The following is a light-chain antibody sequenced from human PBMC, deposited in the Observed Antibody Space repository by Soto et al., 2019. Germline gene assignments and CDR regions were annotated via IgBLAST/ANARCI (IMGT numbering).Light chain of an antibody. CDR1: QSVSSY. J-gene: IGKJ2*01. CDR2: GAS. V-gene: IGKV3-11*01. Sequence: EIVLTQSPATLSLSPGERATLSCGASQSVSSYLAWYQQKPGQAPRLLIYGASNRATGIPARFSGSGSGTDFTLTISSLEPEDFAVYYCQHRGKWPRTFGQGTKLEIK. CDR3: QHRGKWPRT.